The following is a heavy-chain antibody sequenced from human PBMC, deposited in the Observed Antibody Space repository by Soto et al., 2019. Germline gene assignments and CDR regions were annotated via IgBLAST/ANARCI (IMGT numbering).Heavy chain of an antibody. CDR1: DDSIISSSYY. CDR3: ATPVSSGYQAFEV. CDR2: IYSSGST. D-gene: IGHD3-22*01. J-gene: IGHJ3*01. V-gene: IGHV4-39*01. Sequence: QVQLQESGPGLVKPSDTLSLTCTVSDDSIISSSYYWGWIRQPPGKGLEWIGSIYSSGSTYYNPSLKSRVTISVDTSKNQFSLKLSSVTAADTAVHYCATPVSSGYQAFEVWGQGTMVTVSS.